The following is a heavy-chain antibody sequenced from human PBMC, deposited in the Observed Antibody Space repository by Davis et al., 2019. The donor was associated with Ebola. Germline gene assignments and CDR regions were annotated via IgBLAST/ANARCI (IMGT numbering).Heavy chain of an antibody. Sequence: PGGSLRLSCTLSDGSISTHYWNWIRQPPGKGLEWIGIIYDSGRTNYNPSLKSRVTISGDTSKNQFFLKLTSVTAAATAVYYCVRFGFGAFWGQGIPVTVSS. CDR3: VRFGFGAF. CDR1: DGSISTHY. D-gene: IGHD3-3*01. CDR2: IYDSGRT. V-gene: IGHV4-59*11. J-gene: IGHJ4*02.